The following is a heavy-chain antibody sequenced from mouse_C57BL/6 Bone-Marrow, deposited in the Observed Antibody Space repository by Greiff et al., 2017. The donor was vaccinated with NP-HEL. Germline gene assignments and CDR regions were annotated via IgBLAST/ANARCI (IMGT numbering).Heavy chain of an antibody. CDR2: ISDGGSYT. V-gene: IGHV5-4*01. CDR1: GFTFSSYA. J-gene: IGHJ4*01. CDR3: ARDYGNYAMDY. D-gene: IGHD2-1*01. Sequence: DVKLVESGGGLVKPGGSLKLSCAASGFTFSSYAMSWVRQTPEKRLEWVATISDGGSYTYYPDNVKGRFTISRDNAKNNLYLQMSHLKSEDTAMYYCARDYGNYAMDYWGQGTSVTVSS.